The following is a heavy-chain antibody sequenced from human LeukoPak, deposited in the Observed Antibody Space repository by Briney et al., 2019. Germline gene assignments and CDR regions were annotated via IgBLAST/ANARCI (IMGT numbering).Heavy chain of an antibody. V-gene: IGHV1-3*01. CDR2: INAGNGNT. CDR1: GYTFTSYA. J-gene: IGHJ4*02. D-gene: IGHD6-19*01. CDR3: ARAGSSGVEPHL. Sequence: GASVKVSCKASGYTFTSYAMHWVRQAPGQRLEWMGWINAGNGNTKYSQKFQGRVTITRDTSASTAYMELSSLRSEDTAVYYCARAGSSGVEPHLWGQGTLVTVSS.